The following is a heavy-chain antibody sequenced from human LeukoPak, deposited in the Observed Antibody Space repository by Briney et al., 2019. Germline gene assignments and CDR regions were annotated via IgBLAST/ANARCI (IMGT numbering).Heavy chain of an antibody. V-gene: IGHV3-21*06. CDR1: GFTFNTYS. CDR3: LRGDRRDY. J-gene: IGHJ4*02. CDR2: IDSSGGYM. Sequence: GGSLRLSCEASGFTFNTYSMNWARQASGKVLEWVSSIDSSGGYMFYADSVKGRFIISRDNAKDSLYLQMNSLRVEDTAVYYCLRGDRRDYWGQGTLVTVSS.